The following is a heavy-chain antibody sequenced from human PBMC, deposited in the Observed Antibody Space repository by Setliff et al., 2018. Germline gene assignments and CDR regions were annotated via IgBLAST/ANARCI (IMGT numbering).Heavy chain of an antibody. V-gene: IGHV4-59*05. CDR3: AGLYYYGSGSYPAPIDY. Sequence: PSETLSLTCSVSGGSIDSHYWSWIRQPPGKGLEWIGSIYYSGSTYYNPSLKSRVTISVDTSKNQFSLKLSSVTAADTAVYYCAGLYYYGSGSYPAPIDYWGQGTLVTVSS. J-gene: IGHJ4*02. CDR2: IYYSGST. D-gene: IGHD3-10*01. CDR1: GGSIDSHY.